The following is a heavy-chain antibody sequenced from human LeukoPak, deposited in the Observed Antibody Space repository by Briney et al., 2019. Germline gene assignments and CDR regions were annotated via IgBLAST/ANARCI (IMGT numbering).Heavy chain of an antibody. J-gene: IGHJ3*02. CDR1: GSSFTSYW. Sequence: GESLKISCKCSGSSFTSYWISWVRQLPGKGLEWMGRFDPSDSYTNYSPSFQGHVTISADKSISTAYLQWSSLKASDTAMYYCARGINYYDSSGPNAFDIWGQGTMVTVSS. CDR3: ARGINYYDSSGPNAFDI. CDR2: FDPSDSYT. D-gene: IGHD3-22*01. V-gene: IGHV5-10-1*01.